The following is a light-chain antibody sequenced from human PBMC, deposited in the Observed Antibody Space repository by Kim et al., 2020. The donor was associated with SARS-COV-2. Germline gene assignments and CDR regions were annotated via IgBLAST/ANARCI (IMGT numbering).Light chain of an antibody. CDR3: AVWDDSLKQGV. Sequence: ELTQPPSASGTPGQRVTISCSGSSSNIGSNNVVWYQQFPGAAPNVLILSNNQRPSGIPDRFSGSRSGTSASLAISGLQSGDEADYYCAVWDDSLKQGVFGGGTQLTVL. CDR2: SNN. CDR1: SSNIGSNN. J-gene: IGLJ3*02. V-gene: IGLV1-44*01.